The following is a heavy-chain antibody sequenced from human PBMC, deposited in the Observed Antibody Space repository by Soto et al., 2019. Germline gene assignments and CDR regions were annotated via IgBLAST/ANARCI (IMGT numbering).Heavy chain of an antibody. CDR2: IYYHGNT. Sequence: SETLSLTCTVSGGSITSHYWSWIRQPPGKGLEWIGYIYYHGNTYSNPSLKSRVTISVDTSNNQLSLKLRSVTAADTAVYYCARHDGFSSGWIFDYWGHGTLVTVSS. V-gene: IGHV4-59*04. CDR1: GGSITSHY. J-gene: IGHJ4*01. D-gene: IGHD6-19*01. CDR3: ARHDGFSSGWIFDY.